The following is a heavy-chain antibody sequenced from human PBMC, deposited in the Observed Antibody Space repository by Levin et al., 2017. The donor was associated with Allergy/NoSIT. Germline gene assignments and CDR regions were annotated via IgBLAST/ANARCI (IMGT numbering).Heavy chain of an antibody. V-gene: IGHV5-51*01. D-gene: IGHD3-22*01. J-gene: IGHJ4*02. CDR1: GYSFTSYW. Sequence: GESLKISCKGSGYSFTSYWIGWVRQMPGKGLEWMGIIYPGDSDTRYSPSFQGQVTISADKSISTAYLQWSSLKASDTAMYYCARRQYYYDSSGYYSHYYFDYWGQGTLVTVSS. CDR3: ARRQYYYDSSGYYSHYYFDY. CDR2: IYPGDSDT.